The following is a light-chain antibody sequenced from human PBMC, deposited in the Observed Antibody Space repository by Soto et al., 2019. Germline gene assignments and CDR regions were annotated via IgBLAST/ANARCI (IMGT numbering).Light chain of an antibody. CDR1: QSLLSSNGNTY. Sequence: DVVMTQSPLSLPVTLGQPASISCRSSQSLLSSNGNTYLNWFQQRPGKSARRLIYYVSSGESGGPDRCSGSGSGTDFTLIISRVEADDVGVYYCSQGSRWPPWTFGQGTKVEIK. CDR2: YVS. V-gene: IGKV2-30*01. J-gene: IGKJ1*01. CDR3: SQGSRWPPWT.